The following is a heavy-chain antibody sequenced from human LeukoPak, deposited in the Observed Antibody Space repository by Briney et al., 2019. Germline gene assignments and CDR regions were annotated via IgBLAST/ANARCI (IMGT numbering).Heavy chain of an antibody. V-gene: IGHV1-8*01. D-gene: IGHD3-10*01. J-gene: IGHJ4*02. Sequence: ASVKVSCKASGYTFTSYDINWVRQATGQGLEWMGWMNPNSGNTGYAQKFQGRVTMTRNTSISTAYMELSSLRSDDTAVYYCARGSGVSYYYGSGSSDFDYWGQGTLVTVSS. CDR2: MNPNSGNT. CDR3: ARGSGVSYYYGSGSSDFDY. CDR1: GYTFTSYD.